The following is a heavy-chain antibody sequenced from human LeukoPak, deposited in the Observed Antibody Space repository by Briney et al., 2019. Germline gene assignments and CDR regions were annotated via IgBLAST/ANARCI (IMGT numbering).Heavy chain of an antibody. V-gene: IGHV3-15*01. Sequence: TGGSLRLSCAASGFTFTDAWMSWVRQAPGKGLEWVGRIKSIPDGGTTDFSPPVKGRFTISRDDSKNTLYLQMSSLKTEDTAVYYCTTVGVRYWYFDLWGRGTLVTVSS. CDR2: IKSIPDGGTT. J-gene: IGHJ2*01. CDR3: TTVGVRYWYFDL. D-gene: IGHD2-8*01. CDR1: GFTFTDAW.